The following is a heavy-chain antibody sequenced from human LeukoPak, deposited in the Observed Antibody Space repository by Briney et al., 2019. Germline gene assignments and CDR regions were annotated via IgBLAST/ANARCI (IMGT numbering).Heavy chain of an antibody. CDR1: GVSISIYY. Sequence: PSETLSLTCTVSGVSISIYYMRCIPEPAGERVGYIGRIYNSGSTNYNPSLKSRVTMSVDTSKNQFSLKLSSVTAADTAVYYCARGAAVDHWYFDLWGRGTLVTVSS. D-gene: IGHD6-13*01. CDR3: ARGAAVDHWYFDL. V-gene: IGHV4-4*07. CDR2: IYNSGST. J-gene: IGHJ2*01.